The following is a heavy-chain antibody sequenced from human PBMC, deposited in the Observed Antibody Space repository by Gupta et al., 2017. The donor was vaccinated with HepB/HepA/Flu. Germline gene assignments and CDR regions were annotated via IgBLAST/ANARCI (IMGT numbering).Heavy chain of an antibody. Sequence: EEQLVESGGGLVPPGGSLRLSCAASGFTISNYWLHWVRQAPGKGLVWVSHINSDGKTITYADFLKGRLTISRDNAKNTLYLKMNSLRAEDTAVYYCTREDGGGWFDPWGQGTLVTVSS. CDR2: INSDGKTI. V-gene: IGHV3-74*03. D-gene: IGHD3-10*01. J-gene: IGHJ5*02. CDR3: TREDGGGWFDP. CDR1: GFTISNYW.